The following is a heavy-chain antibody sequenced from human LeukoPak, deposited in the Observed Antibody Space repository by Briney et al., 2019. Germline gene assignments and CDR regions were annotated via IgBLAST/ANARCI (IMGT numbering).Heavy chain of an antibody. V-gene: IGHV3-21*01. Sequence: PGGSLRLSCAASGFTVSSNYMSWVRQAPGKGLEWVSSISSSSSYIYYADSVKGRFTISRDNAKNSLYLQMNSLRAEDTAVYYCARDGSIVDTAMVLPIDYWGQGTLVTVSS. CDR2: ISSSSSYI. J-gene: IGHJ4*02. D-gene: IGHD5-18*01. CDR1: GFTVSSNY. CDR3: ARDGSIVDTAMVLPIDY.